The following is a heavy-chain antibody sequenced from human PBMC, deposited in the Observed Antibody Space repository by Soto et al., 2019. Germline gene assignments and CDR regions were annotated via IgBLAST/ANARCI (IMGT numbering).Heavy chain of an antibody. Sequence: QVQLVESGGGVVQPGRSLRLSCAASGFIFSDYAMHWVRQAPGKGLEWVAVISYGGDNKYYADSVGGRFAISRDNLKNTLYLQMNSLNPEDTAVYHCAKARHSTSWYGVEADFWGQGTLVTVSS. CDR1: GFIFSDYA. D-gene: IGHD6-13*01. CDR3: AKARHSTSWYGVEADF. J-gene: IGHJ4*02. CDR2: ISYGGDNK. V-gene: IGHV3-30*09.